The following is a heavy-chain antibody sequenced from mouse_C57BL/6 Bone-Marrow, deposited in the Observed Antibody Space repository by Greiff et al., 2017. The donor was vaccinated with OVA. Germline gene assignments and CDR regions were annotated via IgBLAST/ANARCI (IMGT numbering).Heavy chain of an antibody. Sequence: EVKLLESGGGLVQPKGSLKLSCAASGFSFNTYAMNWVRQAPGKGLEWVARIRSKSNNYATYSADSVKDRFTISRDDSESMLYLQMNNLKTENTAMYYCVRHGYYAMDYWGQGTSVTVSS. CDR3: VRHGYYAMDY. J-gene: IGHJ4*01. V-gene: IGHV10-1*01. CDR1: GFSFNTYA. CDR2: IRSKSNNYAT.